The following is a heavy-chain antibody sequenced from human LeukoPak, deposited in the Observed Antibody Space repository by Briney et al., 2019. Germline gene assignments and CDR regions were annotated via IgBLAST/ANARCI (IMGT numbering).Heavy chain of an antibody. CDR3: ARPRYCSTTTCLNLDY. Sequence: ASVKVSCKTSGYTFTTYSLHWVRQAPGQGLERMGIMNPSSGTTTYGQKFQGRVTMTSDTSTRTVYMELSSLRSEDTAVYYCARPRYCSTTTCLNLDYWGQGTLVTVSS. V-gene: IGHV1-46*01. CDR1: GYTFTTYS. CDR2: MNPSSGTT. J-gene: IGHJ4*02. D-gene: IGHD2-2*01.